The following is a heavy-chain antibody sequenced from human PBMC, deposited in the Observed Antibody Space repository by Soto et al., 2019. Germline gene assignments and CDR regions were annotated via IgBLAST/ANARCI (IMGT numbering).Heavy chain of an antibody. CDR3: AKTPNTPPAAKDFDY. CDR1: GFTFSSYG. Sequence: GGSLRLSCAASGFTFSSYGMHWVRQAPGKGLEWVAVISYDGSNKYYADSVKGRFTISRDNSKNTLYLQMNSLRAEDTAVYYCAKTPNTPPAAKDFDYWGQGTLVTVSS. V-gene: IGHV3-30*18. CDR2: ISYDGSNK. D-gene: IGHD6-25*01. J-gene: IGHJ4*02.